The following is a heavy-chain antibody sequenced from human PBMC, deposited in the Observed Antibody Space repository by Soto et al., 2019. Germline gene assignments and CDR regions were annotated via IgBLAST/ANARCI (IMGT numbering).Heavy chain of an antibody. V-gene: IGHV4-59*01. D-gene: IGHD6-19*01. CDR2: IYYSGST. CDR3: ARERYSSGWYDWFDP. CDR1: CGSISSYY. J-gene: IGHJ5*02. Sequence: PSETLSLTCTVSCGSISSYYWSWIRQPPGKGLEWIGDIYYSGSTNYNPSLKSRVTISVDTSKNQFSLKLSSVTAADTAVYYCARERYSSGWYDWFDPWGQGTLVTVSS.